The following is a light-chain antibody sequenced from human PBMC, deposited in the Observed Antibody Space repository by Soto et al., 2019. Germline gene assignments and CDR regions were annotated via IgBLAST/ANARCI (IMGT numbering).Light chain of an antibody. J-gene: IGKJ1*01. V-gene: IGKV3-20*01. CDR3: QQTSSTPT. CDR2: GAS. Sequence: EIVLTQSPGTLSLSPGERATLSCRASQSVSSNYLAWYQQKPGLAPRLLIYGASSRATGIPARFNGSGSGTEFNLTISSLQSEDFATYYCQQTSSTPTFGQGTKVDIK. CDR1: QSVSSNY.